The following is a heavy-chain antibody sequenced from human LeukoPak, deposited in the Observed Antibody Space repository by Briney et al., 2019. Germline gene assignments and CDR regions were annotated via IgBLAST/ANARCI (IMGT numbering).Heavy chain of an antibody. D-gene: IGHD6-13*01. CDR3: ARGGSGWYADY. CDR1: GGSISSYF. V-gene: IGHV4-59*01. J-gene: IGHJ4*02. CDR2: IYYTGST. Sequence: SETLSLTCTISGGSISSYFWSWIRQPPGKGLEWIGYIYYTGSTNYNPSLKSRVIISLDTSKNQFSLKLSSVTAADTAVYYCARGGSGWYADYWGQGTLVTVSS.